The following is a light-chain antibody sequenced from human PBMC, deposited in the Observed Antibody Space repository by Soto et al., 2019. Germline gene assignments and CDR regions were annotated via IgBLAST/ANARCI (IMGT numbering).Light chain of an antibody. V-gene: IGKV3-11*01. CDR1: QSVSSY. CDR3: QQHSNYPFT. CDR2: DAS. J-gene: IGKJ4*01. Sequence: EIELTQSPSTLSVSPGDRATISCRASQSVSSYLAWYQQKPGQAPRLLIYDASNMATGIPARFSGSGSGTDFTLTISSLEPDDFAVYYCQQHSNYPFTFGEGTKVEIK.